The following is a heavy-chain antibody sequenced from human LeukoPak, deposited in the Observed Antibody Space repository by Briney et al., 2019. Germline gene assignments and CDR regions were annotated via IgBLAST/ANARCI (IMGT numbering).Heavy chain of an antibody. Sequence: GASVKVSCKASGYTFTSYGISWVRQAPGQGLEWMGWISAYNGNTNYAQKFQGRVTMTRNTSISTAYMELSSLRSEDTAVYYCARGLDAAGPEGYWGQGTLVTVSS. D-gene: IGHD6-13*01. J-gene: IGHJ4*02. CDR3: ARGLDAAGPEGY. CDR1: GYTFTSYG. V-gene: IGHV1-18*01. CDR2: ISAYNGNT.